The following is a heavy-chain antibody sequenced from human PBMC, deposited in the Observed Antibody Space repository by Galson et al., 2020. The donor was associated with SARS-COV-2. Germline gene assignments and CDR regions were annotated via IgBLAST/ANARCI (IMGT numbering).Heavy chain of an antibody. V-gene: IGHV3-30*18. CDR2: ISCDGTNK. D-gene: IGHD2-8*01. J-gene: IGHJ4*02. CDR1: GFTFKTYA. Sequence: GGSMRLSCAASGFTFKTYAMHWIRQAPGTGPEWVAAISCDGTNKFYGDSVKGRLTISRDDSINTLFLEASSLRIEDTAVYYCAKDAECCPQGVCWPGYYCGQGTLVTVSS. CDR3: AKDAECCPQGVCWPGYY.